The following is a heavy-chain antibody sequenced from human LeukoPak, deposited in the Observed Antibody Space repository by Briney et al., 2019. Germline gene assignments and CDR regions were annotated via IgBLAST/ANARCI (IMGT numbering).Heavy chain of an antibody. J-gene: IGHJ4*02. CDR2: ISAIGGNT. Sequence: GGSLRLSCAASGLTFRNYAMSWVRQAPGKGLEWVSTISAIGGNTYYADSVRGRFTISRDNSKNTLYLQMNSLRAEDTAIYYCARVLVGPTALDYWGQGTLVTVSS. CDR3: ARVLVGPTALDY. CDR1: GLTFRNYA. D-gene: IGHD1-26*01. V-gene: IGHV3-23*01.